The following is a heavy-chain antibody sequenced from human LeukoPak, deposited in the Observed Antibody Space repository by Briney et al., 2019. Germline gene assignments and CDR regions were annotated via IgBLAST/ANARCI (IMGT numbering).Heavy chain of an antibody. Sequence: GGSLRLSCAASGFTVSTNYMSWVRQAPEEGLEWVSIIYDSGTTYYADSVKGRFTISRDNSKSTLYLQMNSLRAEDTAVYYCARWHTSGNNYYYDYWGQGTLVTVSS. CDR3: ARWHTSGNNYYYDY. CDR1: GFTVSTNY. J-gene: IGHJ4*02. V-gene: IGHV3-53*01. CDR2: IYDSGTT. D-gene: IGHD3-22*01.